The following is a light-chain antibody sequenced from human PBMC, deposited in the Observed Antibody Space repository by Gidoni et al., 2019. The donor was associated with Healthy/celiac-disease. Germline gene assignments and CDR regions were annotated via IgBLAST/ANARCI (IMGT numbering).Light chain of an antibody. CDR1: SSNIGNNA. CDR3: AAWDDSLNGRV. J-gene: IGLJ3*02. CDR2: YDD. Sequence: QSVLTQPPSVSEAPRQRVTISCSGSSSNIGNNAVNWYQPLPGKAPKLLIYYDDLLPSGVSDRFSGSKSGTSASLAISGHQSEDEADYYCAAWDDSLNGRVFGGGTKLTVL. V-gene: IGLV1-36*01.